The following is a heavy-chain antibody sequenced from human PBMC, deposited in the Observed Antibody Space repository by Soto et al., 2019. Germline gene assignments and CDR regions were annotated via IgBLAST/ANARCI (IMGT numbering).Heavy chain of an antibody. CDR1: GFTFDDYA. V-gene: IGHV3-9*01. J-gene: IGHJ4*02. CDR3: AVGYCLGLNCYRRESF. Sequence: ESGGGLVQPGRSLRLSCAASGFTFDDYAMHWVRQAPGQGLEWVSGISWNSGSIGYADSVKGRFTISRDNGLNVLYLQMNSLRAEDTAFYYCAVGYCLGLNCYRRESFWGQGTQVTVSS. D-gene: IGHD2-2*03. CDR2: ISWNSGSI.